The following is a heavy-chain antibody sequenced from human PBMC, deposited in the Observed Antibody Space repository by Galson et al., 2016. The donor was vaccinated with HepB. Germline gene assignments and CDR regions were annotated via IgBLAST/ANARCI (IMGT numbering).Heavy chain of an antibody. V-gene: IGHV1-2*06. CDR1: GYTLTGFTGYY. CDR3: ARDSGRDPRWNPSGWSSVAY. D-gene: IGHD6-19*01. Sequence: SVKVSCKASGYTLTGFTGYYMHWVRQAPGQGLEWMGRINPNTGGTKYAQEFQGRVTMSRDTSIRTAYMELSRLRSDDTAVYYGARDSGRDPRWNPSGWSSVAYWGQGTLVTVSA. CDR2: INPNTGGT. J-gene: IGHJ4*02.